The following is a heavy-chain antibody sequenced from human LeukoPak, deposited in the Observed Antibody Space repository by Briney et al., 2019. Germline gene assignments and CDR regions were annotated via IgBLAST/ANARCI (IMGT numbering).Heavy chain of an antibody. Sequence: GGSLRLSCAASGFTFSSYGMHWVRQAPGKGLEWEAFIRYDGSNKYYADSGKGRFTISRDNSKNTLYLQMNSLRAEDTAVYYCAKARGYSYGFDYWGQGTLVTVSS. D-gene: IGHD5-18*01. CDR2: IRYDGSNK. J-gene: IGHJ4*02. V-gene: IGHV3-30*02. CDR3: AKARGYSYGFDY. CDR1: GFTFSSYG.